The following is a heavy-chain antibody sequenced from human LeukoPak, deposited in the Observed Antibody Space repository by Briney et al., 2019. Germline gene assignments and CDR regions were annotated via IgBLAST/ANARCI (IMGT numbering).Heavy chain of an antibody. CDR1: GYTFTSYG. Sequence: ASVKVSCKTFGYTFTSYGVSWVRQAPGQGLEWMGWINTHKGNTHYAQKFQDRVTMTTDTSTSTAYMELRTLRSDDTAVYYCAREQGGYSYGYYWGQGTLVTVSS. J-gene: IGHJ4*02. CDR2: INTHKGNT. V-gene: IGHV1-18*01. CDR3: AREQGGYSYGYY. D-gene: IGHD5-18*01.